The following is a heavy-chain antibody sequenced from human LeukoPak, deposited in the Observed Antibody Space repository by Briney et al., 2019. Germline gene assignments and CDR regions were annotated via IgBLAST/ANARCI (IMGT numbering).Heavy chain of an antibody. D-gene: IGHD2-15*01. CDR1: GFTFRLFS. J-gene: IGHJ4*02. Sequence: PGGSLRLSCVGSGFTFRLFSLTWVRQAPGKGLEYLASISGSSSLIYYADSVKGRFTISRDNAMNSVYLQMNALRVDDTAVYFCVRGGRRDYWGQGTLVTVSS. CDR3: VRGGRRDY. CDR2: ISGSSSLI. V-gene: IGHV3-21*06.